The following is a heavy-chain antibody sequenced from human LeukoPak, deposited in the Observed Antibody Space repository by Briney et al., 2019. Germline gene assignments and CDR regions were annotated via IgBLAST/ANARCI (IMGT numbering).Heavy chain of an antibody. Sequence: SSETLSLTCAVSGGSISSSNWWSWVRQPPGKGLEWIGEIYHSGSTNYNPSLKSRVTISVDTSKNQFSLKLSPVTAADTAVYYCARDERYSYGYAYWGQGTLVTVSS. CDR1: GGSISSSNW. J-gene: IGHJ4*02. D-gene: IGHD5-18*01. V-gene: IGHV4-4*02. CDR3: ARDERYSYGYAY. CDR2: IYHSGST.